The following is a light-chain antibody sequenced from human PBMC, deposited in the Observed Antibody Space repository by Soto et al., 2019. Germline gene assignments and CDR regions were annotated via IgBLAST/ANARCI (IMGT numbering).Light chain of an antibody. CDR1: QTISNTY. CDR3: QSYGRTVFT. Sequence: EIVLTQSPGTLSLSPGEGATLSCRASQTISNTYLAWYQQKPGQAPRILIYGASSRATGIPDRFSGSGSGTDFTLTISRLEPEDFAVYYCQSYGRTVFTFGPGTKVDIK. CDR2: GAS. V-gene: IGKV3-20*01. J-gene: IGKJ3*01.